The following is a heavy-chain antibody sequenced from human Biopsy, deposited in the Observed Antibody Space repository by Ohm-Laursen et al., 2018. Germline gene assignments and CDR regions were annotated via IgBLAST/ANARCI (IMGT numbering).Heavy chain of an antibody. V-gene: IGHV1-69*13. J-gene: IGHJ6*02. CDR3: VAYPSSGFFENNDDFAMDV. Sequence: SVKVSCKASGGAFTIYAINWVRRAPGHGLGWGGGVNSVSETAGYAERFQGRVTITADVTTTTAYMDLSGLRSEDTAVYYCVAYPSSGFFENNDDFAMDVWGQGTTVIVSS. D-gene: IGHD6-19*01. CDR1: GGAFTIYA. CDR2: VNSVSETA.